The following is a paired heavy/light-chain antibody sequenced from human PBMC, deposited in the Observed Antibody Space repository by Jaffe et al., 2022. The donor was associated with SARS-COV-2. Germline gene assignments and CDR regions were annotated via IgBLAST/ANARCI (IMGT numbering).Heavy chain of an antibody. D-gene: IGHD3-3*01. J-gene: IGHJ4*02. CDR3: ARDYYDFFSGFGY. CDR1: DDTFSYYT. Sequence: QVQLVQSGAEVKKPGSSVKVSCKSSDDTFSYYTINWVRQAPGQGLEWMGGIIPSFGTPNYAQKFQGRVTISADKSTSTAYMELNSLRSDDTAVYYCARDYYDFFSGFGYWGQGTLVTVSS. CDR2: IIPSFGTP. V-gene: IGHV1-69*06.
Light chain of an antibody. CDR2: GAS. CDR3: QQHGDSLPWT. Sequence: EIVLTQSPGTLSLSPGERATLSCKASQSVSTNYLAWYQQRPGQAPRLLIYGASSRATGIPDRFSGSGSGTDFTLTISRLEPEDSAVYYCQQHGDSLPWTFGQGTKVEIK. CDR1: QSVSTNY. J-gene: IGKJ1*01. V-gene: IGKV3-20*01.